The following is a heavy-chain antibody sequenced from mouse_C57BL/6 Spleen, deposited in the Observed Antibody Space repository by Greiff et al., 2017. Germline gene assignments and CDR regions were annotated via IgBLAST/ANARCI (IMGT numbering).Heavy chain of an antibody. CDR1: GFSLSTSGMG. D-gene: IGHD1-1*01. J-gene: IGHJ4*01. CDR3: ARVITSAMDY. Sequence: QVQLKESGPGILQPSQTLSLSCSSSGFSLSTSGMGVSWIRQPPGKGLEWLVHSYWDDDKRYNPSLKSRHTISKYTSRNQVFLKITSVDTADTATYYCARVITSAMDYWGQGTSVTVSS. CDR2: SYWDDDK. V-gene: IGHV8-12*01.